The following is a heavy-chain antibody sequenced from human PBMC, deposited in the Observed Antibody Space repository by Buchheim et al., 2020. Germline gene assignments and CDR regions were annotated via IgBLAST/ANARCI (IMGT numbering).Heavy chain of an antibody. CDR2: ISSSSSTV. D-gene: IGHD3-16*01. V-gene: IGHV3-48*04. J-gene: IGHJ4*02. Sequence: EVQLVDSGGGLVQPGGSLRLSCEASGFTFSSYSMNWVRQAPGKGLEWVSYISSSSSTVHYADSVKGRFTISRDNAKNSLYLQMNSLRVEDTAVYHCAREPPRVGWFDYWGQGTL. CDR3: AREPPRVGWFDY. CDR1: GFTFSSYS.